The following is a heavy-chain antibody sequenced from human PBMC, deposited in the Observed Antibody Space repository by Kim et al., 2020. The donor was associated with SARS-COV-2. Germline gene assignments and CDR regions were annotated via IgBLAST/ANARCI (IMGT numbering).Heavy chain of an antibody. CDR1: GFTVSSNY. CDR3: VRGRDGYNYAPRGYFDL. CDR2: IYSGGST. V-gene: IGHV3-53*01. D-gene: IGHD5-12*01. J-gene: IGHJ2*01. Sequence: GGSLRLSCAASGFTVSSNYMSWVRQAPGKGLEWVSVIYSGGSTYYADSVKGRFTISRDNSKNTLYLQMNSLGAEDTAVYYCVRGRDGYNYAPRGYFDLWGRGTLVTVSS.